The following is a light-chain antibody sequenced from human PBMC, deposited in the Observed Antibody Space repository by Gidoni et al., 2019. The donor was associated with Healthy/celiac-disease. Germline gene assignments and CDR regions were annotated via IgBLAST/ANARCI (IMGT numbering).Light chain of an antibody. V-gene: IGKV1-39*01. CDR2: AAS. CDR3: QQSYSTPLT. Sequence: RVTITCRASQSISSYLNWYQQKPGKAPKLLIYAASSLQSGVPSRFSGSGSGTDFTLTISSLQPEDFATYYCQQSYSTPLTFGGGTKVEIK. J-gene: IGKJ4*01. CDR1: QSISSY.